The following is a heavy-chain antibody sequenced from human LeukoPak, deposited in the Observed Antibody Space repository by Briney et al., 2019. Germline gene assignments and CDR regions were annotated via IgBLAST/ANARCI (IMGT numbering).Heavy chain of an antibody. CDR3: ARSGNYDFWSGYPYYYYYYMDV. D-gene: IGHD3-3*01. CDR1: GGSISSSSYY. V-gene: IGHV4-39*07. Sequence: SETLSLTCTVSGGSISSSSYYWGWIRQPPGKGLEWIGSIYYSGSTYYNPSLKSRVTISVDTSKNQFSLKLSSVTAADTAVYYCARSGNYDFWSGYPYYYYYYMDVWGKGTTVTVSS. CDR2: IYYSGST. J-gene: IGHJ6*03.